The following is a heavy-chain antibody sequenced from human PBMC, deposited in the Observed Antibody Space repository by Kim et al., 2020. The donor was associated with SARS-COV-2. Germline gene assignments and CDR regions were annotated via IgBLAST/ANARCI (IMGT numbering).Heavy chain of an antibody. Sequence: GGSLRLSCAASGFSFSTYAMHGVRQAPGKGLVGVAVISYDGRYEYYADSVKGRFTISRDNFKNSLYLQMNSLGLEDTAVYHCAREYCSSTSCSGDYYHNG. CDR1: GFSFSTYA. V-gene: IGHV3-30*04. J-gene: IGHJ6*01. D-gene: IGHD2-2*01. CDR2: ISYDGRYE. CDR3: AREYCSSTSCSGDYYHNG.